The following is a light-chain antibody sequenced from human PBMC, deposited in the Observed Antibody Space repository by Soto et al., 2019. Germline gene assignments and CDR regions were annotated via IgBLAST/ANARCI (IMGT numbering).Light chain of an antibody. J-gene: IGLJ1*01. Sequence: QSVLTQPASVSGSPGQSITISCTGTSSDVGSYNLVSWYQQHPGKAPKLMIYEGSKRPSGDSDRFSGSKSGNTASLTISGLQAEDEADYYCCSYAGTSGFAYVFGTGTKVTVL. CDR1: SSDVGSYNL. CDR2: EGS. V-gene: IGLV2-23*03. CDR3: CSYAGTSGFAYV.